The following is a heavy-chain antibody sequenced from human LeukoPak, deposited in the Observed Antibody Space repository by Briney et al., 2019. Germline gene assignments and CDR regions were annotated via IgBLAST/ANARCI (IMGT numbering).Heavy chain of an antibody. CDR1: GYTFTSYY. V-gene: IGHV1-46*01. J-gene: IGHJ3*02. CDR2: INPSGGST. CDR3: ARDQYYDSSGKGLAFDI. Sequence: ASVKVSCKASGYTFTSYYMHWVRQAPGQGLEWMGIINPSGGSTSYAQKFQGRVTMTRDTSTSTAYMELSSLRSEDTAVYYCARDQYYDSSGKGLAFDIWGQGTMVTVSS. D-gene: IGHD3-22*01.